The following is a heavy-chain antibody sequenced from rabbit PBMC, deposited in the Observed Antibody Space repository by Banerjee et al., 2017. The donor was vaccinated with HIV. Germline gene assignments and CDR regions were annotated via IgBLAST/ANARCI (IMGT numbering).Heavy chain of an antibody. CDR2: IDTGSSGST. CDR1: GFSFSRGYD. J-gene: IGHJ4*01. V-gene: IGHV1S40*01. D-gene: IGHD6-1*01. CDR3: ARDTGVTAYGWTTLNL. Sequence: QSLEESGGGLVKPGASLTLTCKASGFSFSRGYDMCWVRQAPGKGLEWIACIDTGSSGSTYYASWAKGRFTISKTSSTTVTLQMTSLTAADTATYFCARDTGVTAYGWTTLNLWGQGTLVTVS.